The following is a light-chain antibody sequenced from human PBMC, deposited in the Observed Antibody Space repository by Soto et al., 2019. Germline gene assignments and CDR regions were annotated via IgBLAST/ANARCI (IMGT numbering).Light chain of an antibody. CDR2: DAS. Sequence: DIQMTQSPSTLSASVGDGVTITCRASQSISSWLAWYQQKPGKAPKLLIYDASSLESGVPSRFSGSGSGTEFTLTISSLQPDDFATYYCQQYNSYSRTFGQGTKVDNK. V-gene: IGKV1-5*01. CDR3: QQYNSYSRT. J-gene: IGKJ1*01. CDR1: QSISSW.